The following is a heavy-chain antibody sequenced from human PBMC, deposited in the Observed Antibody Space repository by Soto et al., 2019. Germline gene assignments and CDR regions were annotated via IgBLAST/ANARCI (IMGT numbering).Heavy chain of an antibody. CDR3: AKAKGVFNRATPYFDY. D-gene: IGHD3-16*01. CDR1: GFTFCNYA. Sequence: GGSLRLSCAASGFTFCNYAMHWVRQARGKGLEWVALTSYDGNNEYYTDSVKGRFTISRDNSKNTLCLQINSSRPEDTAVYYCAKAKGVFNRATPYFDYWGQEALVTASS. J-gene: IGHJ4*02. V-gene: IGHV3-30*18. CDR2: TSYDGNNE.